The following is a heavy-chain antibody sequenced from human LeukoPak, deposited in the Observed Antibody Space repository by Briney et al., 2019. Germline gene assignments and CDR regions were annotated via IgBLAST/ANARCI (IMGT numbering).Heavy chain of an antibody. J-gene: IGHJ5*02. D-gene: IGHD6-13*01. CDR1: GGTFSSYA. V-gene: IGHV1-8*02. CDR3: ARRGSSSWYYWFDP. CDR2: MNPNSGNT. Sequence: ASVKVSCKASGGTFSSYAINWVRQATGQGLEWMGWMNPNSGNTGYAQKFQGRVTMTRNTSISTAYMELSSLRSEDTAVYYCARRGSSSWYYWFDPWGQGTLVTVSS.